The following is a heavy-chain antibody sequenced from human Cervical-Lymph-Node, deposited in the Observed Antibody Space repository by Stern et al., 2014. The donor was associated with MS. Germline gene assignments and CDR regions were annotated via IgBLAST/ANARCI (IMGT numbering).Heavy chain of an antibody. Sequence: QVQLGQSGAEVTKPWSSVKGSCKASGGTFSKFPSSWVRQAPGQGLEWMGGIFPVFGTPTYAQEFRGRVTSAADFSTSTVYMELSSLRSDDTAVYYCALSSETSDRWYSLGYDLWGQGTLVTVSS. CDR1: GGTFSKFP. V-gene: IGHV1-69*01. J-gene: IGHJ5*02. D-gene: IGHD6-13*01. CDR3: ALSSETSDRWYSLGYDL. CDR2: IFPVFGTP.